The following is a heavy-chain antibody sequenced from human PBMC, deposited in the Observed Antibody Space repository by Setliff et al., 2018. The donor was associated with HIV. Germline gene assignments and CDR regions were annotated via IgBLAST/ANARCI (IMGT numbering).Heavy chain of an antibody. CDR3: ATHYGSGSYYNY. Sequence: PSETLSLTCSVSGASVTSSSYYWGWIRQPPGKGLEWIGSIYYGGNTYSNPSLRSQLSISLDTSKNQFSLELYSVTAADTAVYYCATHYGSGSYYNYWGQGMLVTVSS. V-gene: IGHV4-39*01. D-gene: IGHD3-10*01. CDR2: IYYGGNT. CDR1: GASVTSSSYY. J-gene: IGHJ4*02.